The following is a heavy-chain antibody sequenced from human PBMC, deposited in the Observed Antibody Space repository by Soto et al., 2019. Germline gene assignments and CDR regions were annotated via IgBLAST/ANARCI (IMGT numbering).Heavy chain of an antibody. CDR3: AKDPRGIVATWYGRFSRLDYYYMDV. CDR2: ISGSGGST. V-gene: IGHV3-23*01. D-gene: IGHD5-12*01. J-gene: IGHJ6*03. Sequence: GGSLRLSCAASGFTFSSYAMSWVRQAPGKGLEWVSAISGSGGSTYYADSVKGRFTISRDNSKNTLYLQMNSLRAEDTAVYYCAKDPRGIVATWYGRFSRLDYYYMDVWGKGTTVTVSS. CDR1: GFTFSSYA.